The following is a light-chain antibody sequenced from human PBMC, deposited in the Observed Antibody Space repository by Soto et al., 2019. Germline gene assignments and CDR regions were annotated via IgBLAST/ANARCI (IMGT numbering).Light chain of an antibody. J-gene: IGLJ1*01. CDR2: EVS. Sequence: QSVLTQPASVSGSPGQSITICCTGTSSDVGGYNYVSWYQQHPGKAPKLMIYEVSNRPSGVSNRFSGSKSGNTASLTISGLQAEDEADYYCSSYTSSITYVFGTGTKLTVL. CDR3: SSYTSSITYV. CDR1: SSDVGGYNY. V-gene: IGLV2-14*01.